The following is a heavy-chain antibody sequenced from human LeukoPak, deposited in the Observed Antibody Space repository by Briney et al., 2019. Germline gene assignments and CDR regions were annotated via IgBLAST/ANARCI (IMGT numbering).Heavy chain of an antibody. CDR1: GGSISSSNW. CDR2: IYHSGST. Sequence: PSETLSLTCAVSGGSISSSNWWSWVRQPPGKGLEWIGEIYHSGSTNYNPSLKSRVTISVDKSKNQFSLKLSSVTAADTAVYYCARDDRYCSGGSCYSEYAFDIWGQGTMVTVSS. D-gene: IGHD2-15*01. CDR3: ARDDRYCSGGSCYSEYAFDI. V-gene: IGHV4-4*02. J-gene: IGHJ3*02.